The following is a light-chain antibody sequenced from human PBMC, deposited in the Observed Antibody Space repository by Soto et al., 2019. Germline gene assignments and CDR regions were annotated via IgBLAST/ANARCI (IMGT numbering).Light chain of an antibody. CDR2: AAS. CDR1: QSIGGY. V-gene: IGKV1-39*01. CDR3: QQYDSSPRT. J-gene: IGKJ1*01. Sequence: DIQMTQSPSSLSASVGDRVTITCRASQSIGGYLTWYQQLPGKAPKLLIFAASGLQSGVPSRFSGSGSGTDFTLTINRLEPEDFAVYYCQQYDSSPRTFGQGTKVDI.